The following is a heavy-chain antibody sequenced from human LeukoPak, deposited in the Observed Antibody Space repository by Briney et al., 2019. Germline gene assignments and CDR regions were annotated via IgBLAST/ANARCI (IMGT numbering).Heavy chain of an antibody. CDR1: GGTFSGYY. J-gene: IGHJ4*02. Sequence: SETLSLTCAVYGGTFSGYYWSWIRQPPGKGLEWIGEINHSGSTNYNPSLKSRVTISVDTSKNQFSLKLSSVTAADTAVYYCASRPRKAYWHWGQGTLVTVSS. CDR2: INHSGST. D-gene: IGHD6-6*01. V-gene: IGHV4-34*08. CDR3: ASRPRKAYWH.